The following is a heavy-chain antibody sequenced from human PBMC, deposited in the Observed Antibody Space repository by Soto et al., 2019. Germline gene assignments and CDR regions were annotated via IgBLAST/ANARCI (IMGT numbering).Heavy chain of an antibody. V-gene: IGHV2-5*02. D-gene: IGHD3-16*01. CDR2: IYWDNDK. CDR3: ARALGSWGAYYYDY. CDR1: GFSLNTYGVG. J-gene: IGHJ4*01. Sequence: QITLKESGPTLVKPTQTLTLTCTVSGFSLNTYGVGVGWIRQPPGKALEWLALIYWDNDKRYSPSLKRRLTITKDTPKSQVVLTLTNMDPVNAGTYYCARALGSWGAYYYDYWGQGTLLSVSP.